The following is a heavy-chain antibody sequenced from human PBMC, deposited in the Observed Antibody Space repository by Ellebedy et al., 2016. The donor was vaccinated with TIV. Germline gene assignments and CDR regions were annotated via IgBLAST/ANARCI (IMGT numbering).Heavy chain of an antibody. CDR3: ARESYSSGWYQPDY. Sequence: ASVKVSCKASGYTFTSYAMHWVRQAPGQRLEWMGWINAGNGSTKYSQKFQGRVTITRDTSASTAYMELSSLRSEDTAVYYCARESYSSGWYQPDYWGQGTLVTVSS. D-gene: IGHD6-19*01. CDR2: INAGNGST. V-gene: IGHV1-3*01. J-gene: IGHJ4*02. CDR1: GYTFTSYA.